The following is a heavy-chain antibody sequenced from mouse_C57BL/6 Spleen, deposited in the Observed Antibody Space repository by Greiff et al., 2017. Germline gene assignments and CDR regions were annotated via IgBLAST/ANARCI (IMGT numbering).Heavy chain of an antibody. V-gene: IGHV6-3*01. D-gene: IGHD1-1*01. Sequence: EVKVEESGGGLVQPGGSMKLSCVASGFTFSNYWMNWVRQSPEKGLEWVAQIRLKSDNYATHYAESVKGRFTISIDDSKSSFYLQMNNLRAEYTGIYYCTGGSSYFDYWGQGTTLTVSS. J-gene: IGHJ2*01. CDR1: GFTFSNYW. CDR2: IRLKSDNYAT. CDR3: TGGSSYFDY.